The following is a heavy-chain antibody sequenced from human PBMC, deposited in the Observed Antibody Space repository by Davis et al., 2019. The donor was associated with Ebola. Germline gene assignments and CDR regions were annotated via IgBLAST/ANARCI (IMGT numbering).Heavy chain of an antibody. J-gene: IGHJ4*02. V-gene: IGHV4-34*01. Sequence: SETLSLTCAVYGGSFSGYYWSWIRQPPGKGLEWIGEIYHSGSTNYNPSLKSRVTISVDTSKNQFSLKLSSVTAADTAVYYCARAYSSGWYPWGDYCGQGTLVTVSS. CDR1: GGSFSGYY. D-gene: IGHD6-19*01. CDR2: IYHSGST. CDR3: ARAYSSGWYPWGDY.